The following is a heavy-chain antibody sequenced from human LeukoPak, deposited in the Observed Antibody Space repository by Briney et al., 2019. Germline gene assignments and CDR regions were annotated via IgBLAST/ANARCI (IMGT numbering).Heavy chain of an antibody. CDR1: GGSISSYD. V-gene: IGHV4-4*07. D-gene: IGHD3-10*01. CDR2: IYISGNT. Sequence: SETLSLTCTVSGGSISSYDWSWIRQPAGKGLEWIGRIYISGNTYYNSSLKSRVTMSVDTSKNQLSLKLSSLSAADTAVYYCAREIYGSGSYYFDYWGQGTPVTVSS. J-gene: IGHJ4*02. CDR3: AREIYGSGSYYFDY.